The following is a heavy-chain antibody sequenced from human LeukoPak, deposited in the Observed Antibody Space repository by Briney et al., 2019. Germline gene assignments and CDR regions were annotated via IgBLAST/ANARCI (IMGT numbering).Heavy chain of an antibody. CDR2: MKQDGSEN. Sequence: PGGPLRLSCAASGFTFSNYWMSWVRQAPGKGLEWVANMKQDGSENYYVDSVKGRFTISRDNAKNSLYLQMNGLRAEDMAVYYCARALYSSSFHWFDRWGQGTLVTVSS. J-gene: IGHJ5*02. V-gene: IGHV3-7*04. CDR3: ARALYSSSFHWFDR. D-gene: IGHD6-13*01. CDR1: GFTFSNYW.